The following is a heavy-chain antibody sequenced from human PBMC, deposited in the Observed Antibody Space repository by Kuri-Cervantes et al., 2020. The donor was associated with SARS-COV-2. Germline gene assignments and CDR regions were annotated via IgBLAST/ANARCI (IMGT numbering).Heavy chain of an antibody. CDR3: ARAVTDDSGGYRYYFDY. CDR1: GATFSSYA. Sequence: SVQVSCKASGATFSSYAISWVRQAPGQGLEWMGRIIPILGTANYAQKFQGRVTITADKSTSAAYMELSSLRSEDTAVYYCARAVTDDSGGYRYYFDYWGQGTLVTVSS. D-gene: IGHD3-22*01. CDR2: IIPILGTA. J-gene: IGHJ4*02. V-gene: IGHV1-69*04.